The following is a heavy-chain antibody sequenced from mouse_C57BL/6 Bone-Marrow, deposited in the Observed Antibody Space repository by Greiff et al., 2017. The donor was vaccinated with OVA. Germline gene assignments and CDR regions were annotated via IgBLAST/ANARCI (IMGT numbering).Heavy chain of an antibody. D-gene: IGHD2-2*01. J-gene: IGHJ1*03. CDR2: ISSGSSTI. Sequence: EVKLMESGGGLVKPGGSLKLSCAASGFTFSDYGMHWVRQAPEKGLEWVAYISSGSSTIYYADTVKGRFTISRDNAKNTLFLQMTSLRSEDTSMYYCARPGYVADWYFDVWGTGTTVTVSS. CDR3: ARPGYVADWYFDV. V-gene: IGHV5-17*01. CDR1: GFTFSDYG.